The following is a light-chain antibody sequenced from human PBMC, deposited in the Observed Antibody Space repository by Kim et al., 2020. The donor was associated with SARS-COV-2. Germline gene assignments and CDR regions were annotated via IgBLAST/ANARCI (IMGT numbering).Light chain of an antibody. CDR3: NSRDSTGNHS. CDR2: AKT. J-gene: IGLJ2*01. Sequence: VAVGQTDRSTCQGDSLRSFYASWYQQKPGQAPRLVIYAKTNRPSGIPDRFSGSSSGNTASLTITGAQAEDEADYYCNSRDSTGNHSFGGGTQLTVL. V-gene: IGLV3-19*01. CDR1: SLRSFY.